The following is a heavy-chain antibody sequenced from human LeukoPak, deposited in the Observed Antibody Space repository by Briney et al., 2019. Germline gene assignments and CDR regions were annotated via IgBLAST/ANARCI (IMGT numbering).Heavy chain of an antibody. CDR1: GFTFDDSG. D-gene: IGHD3-10*01. Sequence: PGRSLRLSCAASGFTFDDSGMSWVRQAPGKGLEWVAFIRYDGSDKYYADSVKGRFTISRDNSKNTLHLQMNSLRAEDTAVYYCANLPLVRGVILAVVYWGQGTLVTVSS. CDR3: ANLPLVRGVILAVVY. J-gene: IGHJ4*02. CDR2: IRYDGSDK. V-gene: IGHV3-30*02.